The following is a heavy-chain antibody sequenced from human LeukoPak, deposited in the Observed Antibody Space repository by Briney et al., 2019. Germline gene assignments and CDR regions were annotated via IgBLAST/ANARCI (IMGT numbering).Heavy chain of an antibody. CDR1: GFTFSRHA. D-gene: IGHD4-17*01. V-gene: IGHV3-23*01. J-gene: IGHJ4*02. CDR3: ARGDYDPYYFDY. CDR2: ISGTGGSS. Sequence: PGGSLRLSCAASGFTFSRHAMTWVRQAPGKGLEWVSVISGTGGSSSYTDSVKGRFTISRDNSKNTLYLQLNSLRAEDTAVYYCARGDYDPYYFDYWGQGTLVTVSS.